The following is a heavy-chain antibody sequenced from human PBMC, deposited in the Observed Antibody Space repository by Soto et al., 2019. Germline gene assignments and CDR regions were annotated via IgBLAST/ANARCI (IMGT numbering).Heavy chain of an antibody. CDR3: ARDGAVAGDSNFDY. CDR2: INAGNGNT. D-gene: IGHD6-19*01. Sequence: QVQLAQSGAEVKKPGASVKVSCKASGYTFTSYAIHWVSQAPGQRLEWMGWINAGNGNTKFSQTFQHRVTITTDTSASTAYMELSSLRPEDTAVYYCARDGAVAGDSNFDYGGQGTLVTVSS. J-gene: IGHJ4*02. CDR1: GYTFTSYA. V-gene: IGHV1-3*01.